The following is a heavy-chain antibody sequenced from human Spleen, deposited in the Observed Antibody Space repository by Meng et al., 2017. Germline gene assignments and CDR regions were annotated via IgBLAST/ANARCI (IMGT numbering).Heavy chain of an antibody. J-gene: IGHJ4*02. Sequence: GESLKISCAASGFTFSSYAMHWVRQAPGKGLEWVAVISYDGSNKYYADSVKGRFTISRDNSKSTLYLQMNSLRPEDTAVYYCARDPCGGDCYYDYWGQGTLVTVSS. V-gene: IGHV3-30*04. CDR2: ISYDGSNK. CDR1: GFTFSSYA. D-gene: IGHD2-21*02. CDR3: ARDPCGGDCYYDY.